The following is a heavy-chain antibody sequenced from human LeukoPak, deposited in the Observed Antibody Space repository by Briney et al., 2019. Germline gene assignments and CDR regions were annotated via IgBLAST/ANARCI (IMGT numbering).Heavy chain of an antibody. J-gene: IGHJ4*02. V-gene: IGHV3-30-3*01. CDR1: GFTFSSYA. CDR3: AMGVDTAMVS. Sequence: PGGSLRLSCAASGFTFSSYAMHWVRQAPGKGLEWVAAISYDGSNKYYADSVKGRFTISRDNSKNTLYLQMNSLRAEDTAVYYCAMGVDTAMVSWGQGTLVTVSS. D-gene: IGHD5-18*01. CDR2: ISYDGSNK.